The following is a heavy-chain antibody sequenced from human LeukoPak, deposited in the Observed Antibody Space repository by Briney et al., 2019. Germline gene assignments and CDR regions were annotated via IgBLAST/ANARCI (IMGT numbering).Heavy chain of an antibody. J-gene: IGHJ5*02. D-gene: IGHD1-14*01. CDR1: GFTFSDYA. V-gene: IGHV3-30*04. CDR2: ISYDGSNK. Sequence: PGGSLRLSCAASGFTFSDYAMHWVRQAPGKGLEWVAVISYDGSNKYYADSVKGRFTISRDNSKNSLYLQMNSLRTEDTALYYCAKGTGRSTLNWFDPWGQGTLVTVSS. CDR3: AKGTGRSTLNWFDP.